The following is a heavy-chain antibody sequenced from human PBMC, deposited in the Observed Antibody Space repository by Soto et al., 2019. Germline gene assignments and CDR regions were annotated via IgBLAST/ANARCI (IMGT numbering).Heavy chain of an antibody. V-gene: IGHV4-39*01. Sequence: SETLSLTCTVSGDSISSSSYYWAWIRQPPGKGLEWIGSMFYSGSTYYNPSLKSRVTISVDTSKNQLSLKLTSVTAADTAMYYCAFISLGLATIKIIYFWGQGSLVPVSS. J-gene: IGHJ4*02. D-gene: IGHD3-10*01. CDR3: AFISLGLATIKIIYF. CDR2: MFYSGST. CDR1: GDSISSSSYY.